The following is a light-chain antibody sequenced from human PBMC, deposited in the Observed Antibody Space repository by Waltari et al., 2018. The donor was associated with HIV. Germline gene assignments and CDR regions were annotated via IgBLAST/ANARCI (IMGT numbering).Light chain of an antibody. CDR1: QSISAK. CDR3: QQYDSGPRGIT. J-gene: IGKJ2*01. Sequence: EIVMTQSPPTLSVSPGQRVTLSCRASQSISAKVACYQQRPGQAPRLLIYEAATGPTGIPARFSGSGSGTEFTLTISSLQSEDFATYFCQQYDSGPRGITFGQGTMLEIK. CDR2: EAA. V-gene: IGKV3-15*01.